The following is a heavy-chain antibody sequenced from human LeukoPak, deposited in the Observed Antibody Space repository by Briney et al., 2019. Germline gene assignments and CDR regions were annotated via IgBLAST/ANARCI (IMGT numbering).Heavy chain of an antibody. CDR3: ARGEITMVRGVPSLGY. CDR2: IYDSGST. Sequence: PSETLSLTRSVSGYSISSGYYWGWIRQPPGKGLEWIGYIYDSGSTNYKPSLKSRVTISVDTSKNQFSLKLRSVTAADTAVYYCARGEITMVRGVPSLGYWGQGTLVTVSS. CDR1: GYSISSGYY. D-gene: IGHD3-10*01. V-gene: IGHV4-38-2*02. J-gene: IGHJ4*02.